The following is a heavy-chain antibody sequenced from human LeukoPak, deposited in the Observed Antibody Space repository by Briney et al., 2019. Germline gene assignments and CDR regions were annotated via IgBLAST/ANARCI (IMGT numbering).Heavy chain of an antibody. CDR1: GASIRSYD. CDR2: IYNSGRT. J-gene: IGHJ3*02. CDR3: ARDRPAEKISVWFGGPPAGLDPFDI. D-gene: IGHD3-10*01. V-gene: IGHV4-59*01. Sequence: SETLSLTCAVSGASIRSYDWSWIRQPPGKGLEWIGGIYNSGRTNDNPSLKSRVTISLDTSKNQFSLNLSFVTAADTAAYYCARDRPAEKISVWFGGPPAGLDPFDIWGQREDGHRLF.